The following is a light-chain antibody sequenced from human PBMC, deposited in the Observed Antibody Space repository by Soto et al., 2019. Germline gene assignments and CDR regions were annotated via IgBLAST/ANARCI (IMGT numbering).Light chain of an antibody. CDR3: QQYGSSPLFT. J-gene: IGKJ3*01. CDR2: RAS. Sequence: EIVLTQSPATLSLSPGERATLSCRASQSVSNNYLAWYQQRPGQAPRILIYRASSRATGIPDRFSGSGSGTDFTLTISRLEPEDFAVYYCQQYGSSPLFTFGPGTKVDIK. CDR1: QSVSNNY. V-gene: IGKV3-20*01.